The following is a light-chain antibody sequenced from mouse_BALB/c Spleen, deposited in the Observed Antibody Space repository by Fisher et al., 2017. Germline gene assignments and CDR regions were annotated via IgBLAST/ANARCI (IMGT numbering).Light chain of an antibody. Sequence: DIVLTQSPAIMSASPGEKVTITCSASSSVSSSYLHWYQQKSGASPKLWIYSTSNLASGVPARFSGSGSGTSYSLTISSMEAEDAATYYCQQWSGYPYTFGGGTKLEIK. CDR1: SSVSSSY. J-gene: IGKJ2*01. CDR3: QQWSGYPYT. CDR2: STS. V-gene: IGKV4-57-1*01.